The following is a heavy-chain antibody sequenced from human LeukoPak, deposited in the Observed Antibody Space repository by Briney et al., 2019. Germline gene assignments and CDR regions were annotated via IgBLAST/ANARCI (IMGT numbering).Heavy chain of an antibody. CDR3: AKGHSSSWYIFDY. CDR1: GFTFDDYA. CDR2: ISWNNGSI. V-gene: IGHV3-9*01. Sequence: GGSLRLSCAASGFTFDDYAMHWVRQAPGKGLEWVSGISWNNGSIGYADSVKGRFTISRDNAKNSLYLQMNSLRAEDTALYYCAKGHSSSWYIFDYWGQGTLVTVSS. J-gene: IGHJ4*02. D-gene: IGHD6-13*01.